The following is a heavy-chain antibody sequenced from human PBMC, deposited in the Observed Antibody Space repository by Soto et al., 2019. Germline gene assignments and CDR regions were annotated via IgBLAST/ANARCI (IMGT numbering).Heavy chain of an antibody. CDR3: TSDPGSATAMRRYKYGMDV. Sequence: QVQLLQSGAEAKKPGSSVTVSCKVSGDTFRSYGISWVRQAPGQGLEWMGGIIPIFGTSHYAQKFQGRVTMPADKSTNTDYMELNSLRFEDTAVYYCTSDPGSATAMRRYKYGMDVWGQGTTITVSS. CDR2: IIPIFGTS. V-gene: IGHV1-69*06. J-gene: IGHJ6*02. CDR1: GDTFRSYG. D-gene: IGHD2-2*01.